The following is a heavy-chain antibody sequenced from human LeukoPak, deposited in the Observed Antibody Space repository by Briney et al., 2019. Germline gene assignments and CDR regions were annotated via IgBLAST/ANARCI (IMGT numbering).Heavy chain of an antibody. V-gene: IGHV1-3*04. CDR1: GYTFTNYA. J-gene: IGHJ6*02. D-gene: IGHD2/OR15-2a*01. Sequence: ASVKVSCKASGYTFTNYAIHWVRQAPGQGLEWMGWINTDNGNRKYAQKFQGRVTITSDASANTVNMELTSLRSEDTAVYFCARDKALTTSYGMDVWGQGTTVTVSS. CDR2: INTDNGNR. CDR3: ARDKALTTSYGMDV.